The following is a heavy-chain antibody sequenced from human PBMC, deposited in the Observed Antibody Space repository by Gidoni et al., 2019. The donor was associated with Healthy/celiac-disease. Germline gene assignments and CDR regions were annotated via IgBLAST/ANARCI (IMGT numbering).Heavy chain of an antibody. CDR1: GYTFTGYY. CDR3: ARDHPVRGVFPLYGMDV. Sequence: QVQLVQSGAEVKKPGASVKVSCKASGYTFTGYYMHWVRQAPGQGLEWMGWINPNSGGTNYAQKFQGRVTMTRDTSISTAYMELSRLRSDDTAVYYCARDHPVRGVFPLYGMDVWGQGTTVTVSS. CDR2: INPNSGGT. V-gene: IGHV1-2*02. D-gene: IGHD3-10*01. J-gene: IGHJ6*02.